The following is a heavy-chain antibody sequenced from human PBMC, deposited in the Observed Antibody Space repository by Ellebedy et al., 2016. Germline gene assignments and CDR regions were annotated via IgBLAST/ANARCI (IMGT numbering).Heavy chain of an antibody. D-gene: IGHD3-10*01. CDR2: MDPYSGDT. V-gene: IGHV1-8*01. Sequence: ASVKVSCKASGYTFTSYEINWVRQATGQGLEWIGWMDPYSGDTGYGQKFQGRVIMTSNTSVGTAYMELSRLRTEDTAVYYCARGGTQGESNWFDPWGQGTLVTVSS. J-gene: IGHJ5*02. CDR1: GYTFTSYE. CDR3: ARGGTQGESNWFDP.